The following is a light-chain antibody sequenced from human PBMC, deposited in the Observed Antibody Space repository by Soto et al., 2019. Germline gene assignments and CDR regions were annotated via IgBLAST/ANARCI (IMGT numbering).Light chain of an antibody. J-gene: IGLJ3*02. Sequence: QAVVTQPPSTSGTPGQRVTISCSGSSSNIGSNYVFWYQQLPGTAPKLLIYSHNQRPSGVPDRFSGSTSGTSASLAISGLRSEDEAHYYCAAWDDSLSGVVFGGGTKLTVL. CDR2: SHN. V-gene: IGLV1-47*02. CDR3: AAWDDSLSGVV. CDR1: SSNIGSNY.